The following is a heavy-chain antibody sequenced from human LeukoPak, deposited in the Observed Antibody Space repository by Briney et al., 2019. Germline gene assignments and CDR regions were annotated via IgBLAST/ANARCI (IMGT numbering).Heavy chain of an antibody. J-gene: IGHJ4*02. D-gene: IGHD2-15*01. V-gene: IGHV4-31*03. CDR2: IYYSGTS. Sequence: TSETLSLTCTVSGGSISSGDYYWSWIRQHPVKGLEWIGYIYYSGTSYSNPSLKRRVTISVDTSKNQFSLKLSSVTAADTAVYYCARTPVVAASVDYWGQGTLVTVSS. CDR3: ARTPVVAASVDY. CDR1: GGSISSGDYY.